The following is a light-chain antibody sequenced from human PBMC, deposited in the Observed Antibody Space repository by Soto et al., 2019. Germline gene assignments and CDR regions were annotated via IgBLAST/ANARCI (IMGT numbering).Light chain of an antibody. CDR3: SSFTSISTVL. CDR2: EVT. CDR1: SSDVGGYNY. V-gene: IGLV2-14*01. Sequence: QSVLTQPASVSGSLGQSSTISCTGTSSDVGGYNYVSWYQHHPGKDPKVVIFEVTKRPSGVSSRFSGSKSGNTASLTVSGLQAEDEGDYYCSSFTSISTVLFGGGTKVTVL. J-gene: IGLJ2*01.